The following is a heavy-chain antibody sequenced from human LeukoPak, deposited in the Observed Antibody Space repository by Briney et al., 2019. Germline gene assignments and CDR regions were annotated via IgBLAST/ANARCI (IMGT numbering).Heavy chain of an antibody. CDR1: GYTFTSYA. Sequence: GASVKVSCKASGYTFTSYAMNWVRQAPGQGLEWMGWINTNTGNPTYAQGFTGRFVFSLDTSVSTAYLQISSLKAEDTAVYYCSIVDPPLPQMTTVTTHDYWGQGTLVTVSS. D-gene: IGHD4-17*01. V-gene: IGHV7-4-1*02. CDR3: SIVDPPLPQMTTVTTHDY. CDR2: INTNTGNP. J-gene: IGHJ4*02.